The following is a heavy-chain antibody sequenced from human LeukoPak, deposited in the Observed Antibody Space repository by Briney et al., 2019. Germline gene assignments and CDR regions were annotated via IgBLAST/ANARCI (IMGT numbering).Heavy chain of an antibody. CDR1: GGSISSYY. V-gene: IGHV4-59*01. J-gene: IGHJ2*01. CDR2: IYNNGKT. D-gene: IGHD4-17*01. CDR3: ARDSGSTVYWFFDL. Sequence: SETLSLTCTLSGGSISSYYWSWIRRPPGKGLEWIGYIYNNGKTNYYPSFKSRATISVDTSKNQFSLKLTSVTAADTAVYYCARDSGSTVYWFFDLWGRGTLVSVFS.